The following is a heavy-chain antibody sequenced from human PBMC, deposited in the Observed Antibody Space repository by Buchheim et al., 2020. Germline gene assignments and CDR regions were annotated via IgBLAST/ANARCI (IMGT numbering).Heavy chain of an antibody. CDR1: GYTFTSYG. V-gene: IGHV1-8*02. Sequence: QVQLVQSGAEVKKPGASVKVSCKASGYTFTSYGISWVRQAPGQGLEWMGWMNPNSGNTGYAQKFQGRVTMTRNTSISTAYMELSSLRSEDTAVYYCARVRELWFGELLPNDYWGQGTL. CDR3: ARVRELWFGELLPNDY. D-gene: IGHD3-10*01. J-gene: IGHJ4*02. CDR2: MNPNSGNT.